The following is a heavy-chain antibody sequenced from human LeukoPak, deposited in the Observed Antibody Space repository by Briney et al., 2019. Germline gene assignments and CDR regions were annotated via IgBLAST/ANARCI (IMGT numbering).Heavy chain of an antibody. CDR2: ISYDGSNK. CDR1: EFTFSSYA. V-gene: IGHV3-30-3*01. J-gene: IGHJ5*02. D-gene: IGHD3-22*01. CDR3: ARGSRITMIVVVQGWFDP. Sequence: GGSLRLSCAASEFTFSSYAMHWVRQAPGKGLEWVAVISYDGSNKYYADSVKGRFTISRDNSKNTLYLQMNSLRAEDTAVYYCARGSRITMIVVVQGWFDPWGQGTLVTVSS.